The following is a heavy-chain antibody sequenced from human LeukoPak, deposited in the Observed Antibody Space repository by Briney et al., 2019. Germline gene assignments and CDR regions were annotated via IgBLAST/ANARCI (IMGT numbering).Heavy chain of an antibody. CDR3: ARETIAAAGTFYMDV. D-gene: IGHD6-13*01. Sequence: PGGSLRLSCAASGFTFSSYEMNWVRQAPGKGLEWVSYISSSGSTIYYADSVKGRFTISRDNAKNSLYLQMNSLRAEDTAVYYFARETIAAAGTFYMDVWGKGPTLPV. V-gene: IGHV3-48*03. CDR1: GFTFSSYE. J-gene: IGHJ6*03. CDR2: ISSSGSTI.